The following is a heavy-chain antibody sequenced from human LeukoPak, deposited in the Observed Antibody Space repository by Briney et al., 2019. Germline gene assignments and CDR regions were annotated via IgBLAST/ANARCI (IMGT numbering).Heavy chain of an antibody. J-gene: IGHJ6*02. CDR3: ARGRGTRSYYYYYGMGV. CDR2: INHSGST. D-gene: IGHD1-1*01. V-gene: IGHV4-34*01. Sequence: SETLSLTCAVYGGSFSGYYWSWIRQPPGKGLEWIGEINHSGSTNYNPSLKSRVTISVDTSKNQFSLKLSSVTAADTAVYYCARGRGTRSYYYYYGMGVWGQGTTVTVSS. CDR1: GGSFSGYY.